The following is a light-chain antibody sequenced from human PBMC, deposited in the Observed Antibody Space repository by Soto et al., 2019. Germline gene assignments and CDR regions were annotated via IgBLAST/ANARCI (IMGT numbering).Light chain of an antibody. V-gene: IGKV1-39*01. CDR3: HQTYSPPPT. CDR2: GAT. J-gene: IGKJ5*01. Sequence: DVQMTQSPSSLSASVGDRVTITCRSSQSISNYLNWYQQNPGKPPRVLIYGATNVQSGVPSRFSGSGSGTDFTLTISNLRPENFATYYCHQTYSPPPTFGQGTRLEIK. CDR1: QSISNY.